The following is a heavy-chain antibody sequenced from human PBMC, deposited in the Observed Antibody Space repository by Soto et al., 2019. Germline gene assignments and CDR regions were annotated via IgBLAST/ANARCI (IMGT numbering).Heavy chain of an antibody. Sequence: QMQLQESGPGLVKPSETLSLTCTVSGGSLTNRYWVWVRQPAGRGLEWIGRIYISGNTNYNPSLGSRVTMSMDTSKNQFSLRLESMTAADTAVYYCGGTSGYYYGVDVWGQGTAVTVSS. D-gene: IGHD3-16*01. CDR1: GGSLTNRY. CDR3: GGTSGYYYGVDV. J-gene: IGHJ6*02. V-gene: IGHV4-4*07. CDR2: IYISGNT.